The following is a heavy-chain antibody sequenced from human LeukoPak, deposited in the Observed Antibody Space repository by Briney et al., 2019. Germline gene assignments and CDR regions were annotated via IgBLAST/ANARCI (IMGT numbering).Heavy chain of an antibody. Sequence: PGGSLRLSCAASGFTFSSYAMSWVRQAPGKGLEWVSVISGSGGSTNYADSVKGRFTISRDNSKNTLYLQMNSLRVEDTAVYYCAKVKSPSLTGLIDYWGQGTLVTVSS. J-gene: IGHJ4*02. V-gene: IGHV3-23*01. D-gene: IGHD3-9*01. CDR1: GFTFSSYA. CDR2: ISGSGGST. CDR3: AKVKSPSLTGLIDY.